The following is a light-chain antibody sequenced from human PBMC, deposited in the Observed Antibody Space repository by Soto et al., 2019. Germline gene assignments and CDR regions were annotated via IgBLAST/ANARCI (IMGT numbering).Light chain of an antibody. CDR2: AAS. V-gene: IGKV1-39*01. J-gene: IGKJ4*01. Sequence: DIQMTQSPSSLSASVGDRVTITCRASQSISNYLDWYQQKPGKAPKLLIYAASSLQSGVPSRFSGSGSGTDFTLTISRLQPEDFETYYCQQSYSTPEALTFGGGTKVEIK. CDR1: QSISNY. CDR3: QQSYSTPEALT.